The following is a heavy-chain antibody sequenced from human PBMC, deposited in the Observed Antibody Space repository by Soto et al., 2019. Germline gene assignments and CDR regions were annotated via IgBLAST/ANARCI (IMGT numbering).Heavy chain of an antibody. J-gene: IGHJ6*02. CDR3: ASTSVGATTGHYYYYGMDV. D-gene: IGHD1-26*01. V-gene: IGHV5-10-1*01. CDR2: IDPSDSYT. Sequence: GESLKISCKGSGYSFTSYWISWVRQMPGKGLEWMGRIDPSDSYTNYSPSFQGHVTISADKSISTVYLQWSGLKASDTAMYYCASTSVGATTGHYYYYGMDVWGQGTTVPVSS. CDR1: GYSFTSYW.